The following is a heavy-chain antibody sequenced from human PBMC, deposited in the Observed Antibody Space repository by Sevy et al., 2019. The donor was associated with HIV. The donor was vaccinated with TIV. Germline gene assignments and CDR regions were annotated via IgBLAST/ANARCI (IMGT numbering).Heavy chain of an antibody. J-gene: IGHJ4*02. CDR1: GYTFTNYG. Sequence: ASVKVSCTASGYTFTNYGISWVRQAPGQGLEWMGWISTYNGHTNYEQKFQGRVTMTTDRSTRTAYMELRSLRSDDTAVYYCVRVAASGWYFDYWGQGTLVTVSS. CDR3: VRVAASGWYFDY. V-gene: IGHV1-18*01. CDR2: ISTYNGHT. D-gene: IGHD6-19*01.